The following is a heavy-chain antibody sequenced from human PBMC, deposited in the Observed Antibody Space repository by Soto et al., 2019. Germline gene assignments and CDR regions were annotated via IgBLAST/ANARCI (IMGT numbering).Heavy chain of an antibody. J-gene: IGHJ4*02. CDR3: ARASNNRGNSYGPDY. CDR2: INHSGST. Sequence: QVQLQQWGAGLLKPSETLSLTCAVYCGSFSGYYWTWIRQPPGKGLEWIGEINHSGSTNYNPSLKSRITISVDTSKNQFSLKLSSVTAADTAVYYCARASNNRGNSYGPDYWGQGPLVTVSS. D-gene: IGHD5-18*01. CDR1: CGSFSGYY. V-gene: IGHV4-34*01.